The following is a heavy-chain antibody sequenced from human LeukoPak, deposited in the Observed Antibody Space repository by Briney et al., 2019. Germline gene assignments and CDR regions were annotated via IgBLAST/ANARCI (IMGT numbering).Heavy chain of an antibody. D-gene: IGHD2-15*01. J-gene: IGHJ4*02. V-gene: IGHV4-59*02. Sequence: SETLSLTCVVSGGSVSGYYWGWIRQPPGRGLEWIGYVYYRGSTNYNPSFKSRITISVDTSRNQFSLQLSSVTAADTAVYYCARIHSYCSGGACYVLDNWGQGTLVAVSS. CDR2: VYYRGST. CDR1: GGSVSGYY. CDR3: ARIHSYCSGGACYVLDN.